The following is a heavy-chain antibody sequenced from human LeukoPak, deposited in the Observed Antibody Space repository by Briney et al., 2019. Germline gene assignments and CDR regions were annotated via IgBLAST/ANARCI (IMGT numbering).Heavy chain of an antibody. V-gene: IGHV3-11*05. CDR1: GFTVSSNY. D-gene: IGHD3-22*01. CDR2: ISGSSIYT. J-gene: IGHJ4*02. CDR3: VRDISGYYFDY. Sequence: PGGSLRLSCAASGFTVSSNYMSWVRQAPGKGLEWVSYISGSSIYTRYADSVKGRFTISRDNAKNSVYLQMNSLRAEDTALYYCVRDISGYYFDYWGQGTLVTVSS.